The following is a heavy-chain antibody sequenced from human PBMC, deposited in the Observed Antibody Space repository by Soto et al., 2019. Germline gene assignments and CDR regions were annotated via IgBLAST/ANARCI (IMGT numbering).Heavy chain of an antibody. Sequence: PGGSLRLSCAASGFTFSSYAMSWVRQAPGKGLEWVSAISGSGGSTYYADSVKGRFTISRDNSKNTLYLQMNSLRAEDTAVYYCAKYWGEIVFFGGGYPPLDTGGQEPLLTVSS. D-gene: IGHD3-16*02. CDR3: AKYWGEIVFFGGGYPPLDT. CDR2: ISGSGGST. J-gene: IGHJ4*02. CDR1: GFTFSSYA. V-gene: IGHV3-23*01.